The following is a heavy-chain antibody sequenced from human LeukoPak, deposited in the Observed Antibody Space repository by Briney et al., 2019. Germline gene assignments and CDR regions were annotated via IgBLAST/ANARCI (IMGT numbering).Heavy chain of an antibody. Sequence: ASVKVSCTVSGYRLTEFPMHWVRQVPGKGLEWLGGFDREDDETIYAQKFQGRLTLTEDTSSDTSYMELRSLSSEDTAVYFCAREPGDYGDSGFDYWGQGTLVTVSS. CDR1: GYRLTEFP. CDR3: AREPGDYGDSGFDY. V-gene: IGHV1-24*01. D-gene: IGHD4-17*01. J-gene: IGHJ4*02. CDR2: FDREDDET.